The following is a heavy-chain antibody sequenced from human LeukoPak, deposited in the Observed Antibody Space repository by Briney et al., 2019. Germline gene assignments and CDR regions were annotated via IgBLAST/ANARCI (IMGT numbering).Heavy chain of an antibody. V-gene: IGHV1-46*03. CDR2: INPSGGRT. D-gene: IGHD2-2*01. J-gene: IGHJ6*03. CDR1: GYTFTSYY. Sequence: ASVKVSCKASGYTFTSYYMHWVRQAPGQGLEGMGRINPSGGRTSYAQKFQGRVTMTRDMSTSTVYMELSSLRSEDAAVYHCTRDPAPGPTYYYYTDGWGKGTTVTASS. CDR3: TRDPAPGPTYYYYTDG.